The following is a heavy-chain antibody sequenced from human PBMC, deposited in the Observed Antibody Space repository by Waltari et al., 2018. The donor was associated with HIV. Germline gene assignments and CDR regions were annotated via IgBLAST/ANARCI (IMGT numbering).Heavy chain of an antibody. Sequence: QLQLQESGPGLVKPSETLSLTCTVSGGSISSSSYYWGWIRQPPGKGLEWIGRIYYSGGTYDNPSLKSRVTISVNTSKNQFARKLSAVTAADTAVYYCARDGGADIVVVPAALWGMDVWGQGTTVTVSS. CDR2: IYYSGGT. CDR3: ARDGGADIVVVPAALWGMDV. CDR1: GGSISSSSYY. D-gene: IGHD2-2*01. V-gene: IGHV4-39*07. J-gene: IGHJ6*02.